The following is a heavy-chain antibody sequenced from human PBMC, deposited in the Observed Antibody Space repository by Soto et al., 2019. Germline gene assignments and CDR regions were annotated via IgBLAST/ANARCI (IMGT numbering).Heavy chain of an antibody. V-gene: IGHV4-59*04. CDR3: ARLYDRSSYYDY. J-gene: IGHJ4*02. CDR1: GGSISDDY. CDR2: VNYSGTT. D-gene: IGHD3-22*01. Sequence: PSETLSLTCTVSGGSISDDYCCWVRQPPGRGLEWIGSVNYSGTTYYKPSLKSRVTTSVDTFKNQFSLKLNSVTAADTAVYYCARLYDRSSYYDYWGQGTLVTVSS.